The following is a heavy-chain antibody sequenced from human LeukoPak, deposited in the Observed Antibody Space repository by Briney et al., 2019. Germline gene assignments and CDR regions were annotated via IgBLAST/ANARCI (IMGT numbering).Heavy chain of an antibody. CDR3: ASQERQIQQWQFDY. J-gene: IGHJ4*02. D-gene: IGHD5-18*01. V-gene: IGHV3-23*01. Sequence: PGGSLRLSCAASGFTFSSCAMSWVLQAPGKGLEAVSVITDSGSVGRTFYADSVKGRFTISRDNSKNTLYLQMNSLRADDTAVYYCASQERQIQQWQFDYWGQGTQVTVSS. CDR1: GFTFSSCA. CDR2: ITDSGSVGRT.